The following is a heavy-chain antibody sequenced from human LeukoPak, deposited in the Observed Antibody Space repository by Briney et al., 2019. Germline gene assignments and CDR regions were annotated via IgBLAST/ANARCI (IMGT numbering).Heavy chain of an antibody. J-gene: IGHJ4*02. CDR3: AKDYDFWSGYYSPFDY. CDR2: ISGSGGST. CDR1: GFTFSSYA. V-gene: IGHV3-23*01. Sequence: GGSLRLSCAASGFTFSSYAMSWVRQAPGKGLEWVSAISGSGGSTYYADSVKGRFTISRDNSKNTLYLQMNSLRAEDTAVYYCAKDYDFWSGYYSPFDYWGQGTLVTVSS. D-gene: IGHD3-3*01.